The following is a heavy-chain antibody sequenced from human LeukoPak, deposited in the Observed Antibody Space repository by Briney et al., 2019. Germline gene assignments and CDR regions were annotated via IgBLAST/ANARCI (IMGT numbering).Heavy chain of an antibody. Sequence: GGSLRLSCAASGFTFSSYAMSWVRQAPGKGLEWVGRIKKKPDGGTTDYAAPVKGRFTISRDDLKNTLYLQMNSLKTEDTAVYYCTTVVVIRGYNYYYMDVWGKGTTVTVSS. D-gene: IGHD3-22*01. CDR1: GFTFSSYA. J-gene: IGHJ6*03. V-gene: IGHV3-15*01. CDR3: TTVVVIRGYNYYYMDV. CDR2: IKKKPDGGTT.